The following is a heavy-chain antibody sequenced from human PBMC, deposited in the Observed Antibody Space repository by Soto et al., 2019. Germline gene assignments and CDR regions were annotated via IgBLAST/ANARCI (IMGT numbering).Heavy chain of an antibody. V-gene: IGHV4-39*01. CDR1: GGSISSSIYY. Sequence: PSETLSLTCTVSGGSISSSIYYWGWIRQPPGKGLEWIGSIYYSGSTYYNPPLKSRVTISVDTSKNQFSLKLSSVTAADTAVYYCARLGSGSYYLYYYYYYGMDVWGQGTTVTVSS. CDR3: ARLGSGSYYLYYYYYYGMDV. J-gene: IGHJ6*02. D-gene: IGHD3-10*01. CDR2: IYYSGST.